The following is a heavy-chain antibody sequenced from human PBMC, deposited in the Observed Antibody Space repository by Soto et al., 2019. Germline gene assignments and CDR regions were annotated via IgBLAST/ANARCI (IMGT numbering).Heavy chain of an antibody. CDR1: GFTVSCNY. V-gene: IGHV3-53*01. D-gene: IGHD6-19*01. CDR3: ARDGGRGSGCGGHSYFGLDV. J-gene: IGHJ6*02. Sequence: GGSLRLSCAASGFTVSCNYISWVRQAPGKGLEWVSFIHTGDTTYYADSVKGRFTVSRDISKNTVYLQMNSLRAEDTAIYYCARDGGRGSGCGGHSYFGLDVWGQGTTVTVYS. CDR2: IHTGDTT.